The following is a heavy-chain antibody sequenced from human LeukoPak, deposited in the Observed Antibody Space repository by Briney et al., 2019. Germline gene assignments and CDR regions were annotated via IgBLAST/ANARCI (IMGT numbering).Heavy chain of an antibody. Sequence: GGSLRLSCAASGFTFSSFGMDRVRQTPGKGLEGVAVIWYDGSNEYYADSVRGRFTISRDNSKDTLYLQMNSLRAEDTAIYYCARVASGSYNPDYWGQGTLVSVSS. J-gene: IGHJ4*02. D-gene: IGHD3-10*01. CDR2: IWYDGSNE. CDR1: GFTFSSFG. CDR3: ARVASGSYNPDY. V-gene: IGHV3-33*01.